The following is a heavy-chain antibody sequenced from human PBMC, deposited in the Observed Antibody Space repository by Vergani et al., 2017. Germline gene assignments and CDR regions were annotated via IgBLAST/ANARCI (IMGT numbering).Heavy chain of an antibody. Sequence: EVQLVESGGGLVQPGGSLRLSCAASGFTFSSYEMNWVRQAPGKGLEWVSYISSSGSTIYYADSVKGRFTISRDNAKNSLYLQMNSLRAEDTAVYYCARVEYSSSWAFDYWGQGTLVTVSS. CDR2: ISSSGSTI. CDR3: ARVEYSSSWAFDY. D-gene: IGHD6-13*01. J-gene: IGHJ4*02. CDR1: GFTFSSYE. V-gene: IGHV3-48*03.